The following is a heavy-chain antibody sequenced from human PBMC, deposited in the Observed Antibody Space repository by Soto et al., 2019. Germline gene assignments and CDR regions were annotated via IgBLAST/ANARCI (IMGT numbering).Heavy chain of an antibody. Sequence: QVQLVESGGGVVQPGRSLRLSCAASGFTFSSYGMHWVRQAPGKGLEWVAVISYDGSNKYYADSVKGRFTISRDNSKNTLYLQMNSLRAEDTAVYYCAKDRGSGWIDYWGQGTLVTVSS. CDR2: ISYDGSNK. J-gene: IGHJ4*02. CDR1: GFTFSSYG. V-gene: IGHV3-30*18. CDR3: AKDRGSGWIDY. D-gene: IGHD6-19*01.